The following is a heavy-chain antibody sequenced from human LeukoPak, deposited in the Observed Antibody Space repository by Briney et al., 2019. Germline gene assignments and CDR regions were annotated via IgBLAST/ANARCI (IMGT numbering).Heavy chain of an antibody. J-gene: IGHJ6*03. CDR1: GFTFSSYG. CDR3: AKDYCSSTSCYFHYYMDV. V-gene: IGHV3-30*02. CDR2: IRYDGSNK. D-gene: IGHD2-2*01. Sequence: PGGSLRLSCAASGFTFSSYGMHWVRQAPGKGLERVAFIRYDGSNKYYADSVKGRFTISRDNSKNTLYLQMNSLRAEDTAMYYCAKDYCSSTSCYFHYYMDVWGKGTTVTVSS.